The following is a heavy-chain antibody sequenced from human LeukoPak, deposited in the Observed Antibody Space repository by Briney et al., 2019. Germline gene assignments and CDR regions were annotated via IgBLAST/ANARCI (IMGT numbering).Heavy chain of an antibody. CDR2: IFIGGST. V-gene: IGHV3-53*01. CDR1: GFNFGSYS. CDR3: ARGNGYSSYFDY. D-gene: IGHD5-24*01. J-gene: IGHJ4*02. Sequence: PGGSLRLSCAASGFNFGSYSMTWVRQAPGKGLEWVSVIFIGGSTYHADSVKGRFTISRDNSKNTLYLQMNSLRAEDTAVYYCARGNGYSSYFDYWGQGTLVTVSP.